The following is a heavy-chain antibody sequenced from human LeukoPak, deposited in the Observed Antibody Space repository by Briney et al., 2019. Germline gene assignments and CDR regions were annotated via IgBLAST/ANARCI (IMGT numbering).Heavy chain of an antibody. CDR1: GFTFSNYA. CDR3: AKRERGTYYFDY. CDR2: ISGSGPAT. J-gene: IGHJ4*02. D-gene: IGHD1-26*01. V-gene: IGHV3-23*01. Sequence: GSLRLSCAASGFTFSNYAMSWVRQAPGKGLDWVSTISGSGPATYYAESAKGRFTISRDNSKNTLFLQMNSLRVEDTAVYYCAKRERGTYYFDYWGQGTLATVSS.